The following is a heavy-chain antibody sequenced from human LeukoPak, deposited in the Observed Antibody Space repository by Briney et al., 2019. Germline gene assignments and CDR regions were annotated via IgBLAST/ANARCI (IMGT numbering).Heavy chain of an antibody. CDR1: GFSFSTYW. D-gene: IGHD1-14*01. CDR3: GRDSFETDIDY. CDR2: IKEDGSET. V-gene: IGHV3-7*01. J-gene: IGHJ4*02. Sequence: GGSLRLSCAASGFSFSTYWLSWVRQAPGKGLEWVANIKEDGSETYYVDSLRGRFTISRDNVKNSLYLQINSLRVEDTAVYYCGRDSFETDIDYWGQGTLVTVSS.